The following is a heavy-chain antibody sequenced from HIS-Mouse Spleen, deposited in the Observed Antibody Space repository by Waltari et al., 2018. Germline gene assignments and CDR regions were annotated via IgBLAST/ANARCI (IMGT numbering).Heavy chain of an antibody. V-gene: IGHV1-2*02. D-gene: IGHD1-7*01. Sequence: QVQLVQSGAEVKKPGASVKVSCKASGYTFTGYYMHWVRQAPGQGLEWVGWSNPNSGGTNDAQKVQGRVTMTRDTSISTAYMELSRLRSDDTAVYYCARVSHNWDYETAFDIWGQGTMVTVSS. CDR3: ARVSHNWDYETAFDI. CDR2: SNPNSGGT. J-gene: IGHJ3*02. CDR1: GYTFTGYY.